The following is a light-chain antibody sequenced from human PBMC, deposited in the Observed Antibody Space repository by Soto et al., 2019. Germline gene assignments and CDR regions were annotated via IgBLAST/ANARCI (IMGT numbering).Light chain of an antibody. V-gene: IGKV1-8*01. CDR3: QQYYSYPFT. CDR1: QGISSY. CDR2: AAS. Sequence: AIRMTQSPSSFSASTGDRVTITCRASQGISSYLAWYQQKPGKAPKLLIYAASTWQSGVPSRFSGRGSGTDFPLTLSCLQSEDFATYYCQQYYSYPFTFGPGTKVDIK. J-gene: IGKJ3*01.